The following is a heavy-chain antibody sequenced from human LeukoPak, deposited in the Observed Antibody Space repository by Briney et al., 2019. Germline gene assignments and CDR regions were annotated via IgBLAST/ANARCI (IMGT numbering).Heavy chain of an antibody. CDR3: ARDVRYGDYFHYYYMDV. D-gene: IGHD4-17*01. V-gene: IGHV3-7*01. CDR2: INQDGSEK. J-gene: IGHJ6*03. Sequence: GGSLRLSCAASGFTFSSYWMSCVRQAPGKGLEWVAHINQDGSEKYYVDSVKGRFTISRDNAKKSLYLQMNSLRAEDTAVYYCARDVRYGDYFHYYYMDVWGKGTTVTVSS. CDR1: GFTFSSYW.